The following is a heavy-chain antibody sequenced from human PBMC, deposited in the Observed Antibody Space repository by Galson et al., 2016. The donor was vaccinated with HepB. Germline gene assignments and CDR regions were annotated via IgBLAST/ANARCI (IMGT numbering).Heavy chain of an antibody. CDR3: ARGFSSVSGYFDY. D-gene: IGHD1-26*01. V-gene: IGHV3-30*09. CDR1: GFTFSSYA. Sequence: SLRLSCAASGFTFSSYAMHWVRQAPGKGLEWVAVILYDGSNKHYADSVKGRIAISRDNSKNTLYLQMNSLRAEDTAVYYCARGFSSVSGYFDYWGQGTLVTVSS. J-gene: IGHJ4*02. CDR2: ILYDGSNK.